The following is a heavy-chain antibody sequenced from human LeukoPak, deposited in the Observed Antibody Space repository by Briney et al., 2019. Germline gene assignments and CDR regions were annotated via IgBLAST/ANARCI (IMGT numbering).Heavy chain of an antibody. CDR1: GFTFKTSG. J-gene: IGHJ4*02. Sequence: GRSLRLSCAASGFTFKTSGMHWVRQAPGKGLEWVSIISYDGLNIYYTDSVRGRFTVSRDNSQNTLFLQMNSLRPEDTALYYCAKDRRSDSGYPDHWGQGTLVTVSS. CDR2: ISYDGLNI. CDR3: AKDRRSDSGYPDH. V-gene: IGHV3-30*18. D-gene: IGHD5-12*01.